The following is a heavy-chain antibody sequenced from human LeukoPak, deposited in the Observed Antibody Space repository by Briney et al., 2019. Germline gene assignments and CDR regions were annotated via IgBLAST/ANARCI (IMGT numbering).Heavy chain of an antibody. Sequence: PSETLSLTCTVSGGSISSGGYYWSWIRQHPGKGLEWIGYIYYSGSTYYNPSLKSRVTISVDTSKNQFSLKLGSVTAADTAVYYCARDISYGSYWYFDLWGRGTLVTVSS. CDR1: GGSISSGGYY. CDR3: ARDISYGSYWYFDL. V-gene: IGHV4-31*03. D-gene: IGHD5-18*01. CDR2: IYYSGST. J-gene: IGHJ2*01.